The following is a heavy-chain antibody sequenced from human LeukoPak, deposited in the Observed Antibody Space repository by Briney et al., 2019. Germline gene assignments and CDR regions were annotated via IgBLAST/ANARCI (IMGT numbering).Heavy chain of an antibody. CDR2: IYYSGST. J-gene: IGHJ5*02. D-gene: IGHD3-10*01. Sequence: SETLSLTCTVSGGSISSYYWSWIRQPPGKGLEWIGYIYYSGSTNYNPSLKSRVTISVDTSKNQFSLNLSSVTAADTAVYYCARDNYYGSGSYYTNWFDPWGQGTLVTVSS. CDR1: GGSISSYY. CDR3: ARDNYYGSGSYYTNWFDP. V-gene: IGHV4-59*01.